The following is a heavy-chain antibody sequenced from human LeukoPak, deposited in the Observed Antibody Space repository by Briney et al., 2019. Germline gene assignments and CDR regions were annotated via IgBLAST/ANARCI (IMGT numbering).Heavy chain of an antibody. CDR2: INPSGGST. CDR3: ARDQAGATYYYYYMYV. D-gene: IGHD1-26*01. V-gene: IGHV1-46*01. Sequence: GASVKVSCKASGYTFTSYYMHWVRQAPGQGLEWMGIINPSGGSTSYAQKFQGRVTMTRDTSTSTVYMELSSLRSEDTAVYYCARDQAGATYYYYYMYVWGKGTTVTVSS. J-gene: IGHJ6*03. CDR1: GYTFTSYY.